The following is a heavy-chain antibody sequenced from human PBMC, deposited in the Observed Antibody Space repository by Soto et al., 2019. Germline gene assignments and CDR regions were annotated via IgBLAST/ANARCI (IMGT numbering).Heavy chain of an antibody. CDR1: GFTFEYYW. Sequence: EVQLVESEGGLVQRGGSLRLSCAASGFTFEYYWMEWVRQAPGQGLVWVAHIENDGSRTTYADSVKGRFTISRDNAKNTMYLQMNSLGAEDTAVYYCARGNLGGFDLWGQGTTVTVSS. V-gene: IGHV3-74*01. CDR3: ARGNLGGFDL. CDR2: IENDGSRT. J-gene: IGHJ3*01. D-gene: IGHD4-4*01.